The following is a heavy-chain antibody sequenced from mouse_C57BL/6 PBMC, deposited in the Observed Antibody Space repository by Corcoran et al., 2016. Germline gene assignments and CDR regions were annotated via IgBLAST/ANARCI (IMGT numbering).Heavy chain of an antibody. Sequence: QVQLQQSGAELVKPGASVKISCKASGYAFSSYWMNWVKQRPGKGLEWIGQIYPGDGDTNYNGKFKGKATLTADKSSSTAYMQLSSLTSEDSAVYFCARNCPVVATDYFDYWGQGTTLTVSS. J-gene: IGHJ2*01. CDR3: ARNCPVVATDYFDY. V-gene: IGHV1-80*01. D-gene: IGHD1-1*01. CDR1: GYAFSSYW. CDR2: IYPGDGDT.